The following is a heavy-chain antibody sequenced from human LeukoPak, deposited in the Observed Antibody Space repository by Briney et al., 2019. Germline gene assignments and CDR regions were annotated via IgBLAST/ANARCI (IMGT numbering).Heavy chain of an antibody. CDR2: ISAYNGNT. CDR3: ARDPWSIAARQGLFDY. CDR1: GYTFTSYG. D-gene: IGHD6-6*01. Sequence: ASVKVSCKASGYTFTSYGISWVRQAPGQGLEWMGWISAYNGNTNYAQKLQGGVTMTTDTSTSTAYMELRSLRSDDTAVSYCARDPWSIAARQGLFDYWGQGTLVTVSS. V-gene: IGHV1-18*01. J-gene: IGHJ4*02.